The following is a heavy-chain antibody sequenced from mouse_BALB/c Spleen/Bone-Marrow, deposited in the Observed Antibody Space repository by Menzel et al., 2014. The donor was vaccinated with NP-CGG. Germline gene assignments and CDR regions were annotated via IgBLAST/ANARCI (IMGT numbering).Heavy chain of an antibody. D-gene: IGHD1-1*01. V-gene: IGHV1-80*01. Sequence: LVESGAELVRPGSSVKISCKASGYAFSNYWMNWVKQRPGQGLEWIGQIYPGDGDTNYNGKFKGKATLTADKSSSTAYMQLSSPTSEDSAVYFCARRDGSTYYYAMDYWGQGTSVTVSS. CDR3: ARRDGSTYYYAMDY. J-gene: IGHJ4*01. CDR2: IYPGDGDT. CDR1: GYAFSNYW.